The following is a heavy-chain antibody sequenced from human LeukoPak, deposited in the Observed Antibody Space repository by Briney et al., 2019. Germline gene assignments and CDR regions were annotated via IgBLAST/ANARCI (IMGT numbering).Heavy chain of an antibody. CDR2: IYHSGST. V-gene: IGHV4-38-2*01. D-gene: IGHD3-3*01. Sequence: SETLSLTCAVSGYSISSGYYWGWIRQPPGKGLEWIGSIYHSGSTYYNPSLKSRVTISVDTSKNQFSLKLSSVTAADTAVYYCARHPSWSGYYPYYYYYYMDVWGKGTTVTVPS. CDR1: GYSISSGYY. J-gene: IGHJ6*03. CDR3: ARHPSWSGYYPYYYYYYMDV.